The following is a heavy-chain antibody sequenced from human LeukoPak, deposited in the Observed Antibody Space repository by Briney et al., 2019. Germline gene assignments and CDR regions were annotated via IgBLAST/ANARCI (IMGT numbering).Heavy chain of an antibody. CDR3: ARDDTYFYDSSGHGFDF. V-gene: IGHV4-38-2*02. Sequence: SETLSLTCTVSGYSISSGYYWGWVRQPPGKGLEWIGSIYYIGSTHYNPSLKRRVTISVDTSKNQFSLKLSSVTAADTALYFCARDDTYFYDSSGHGFDFWGQGTLVTVSS. CDR2: IYYIGST. CDR1: GYSISSGYY. D-gene: IGHD3-22*01. J-gene: IGHJ4*02.